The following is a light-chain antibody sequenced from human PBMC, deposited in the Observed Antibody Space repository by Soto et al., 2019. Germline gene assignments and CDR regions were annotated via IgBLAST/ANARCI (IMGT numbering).Light chain of an antibody. CDR2: LNSDGSH. J-gene: IGLJ2*01. CDR1: SGHSSYA. Sequence: QPVLTQSPSASASLGASVKFTCTRSSGHSSYAIAWHQQQPEKGPRYLMKLNSDGSHSKGDGIPDRFSGSSSGAERYLTISSLQSEDEADYYCQTWGSGIRVVFGGGTKLTVL. CDR3: QTWGSGIRVV. V-gene: IGLV4-69*01.